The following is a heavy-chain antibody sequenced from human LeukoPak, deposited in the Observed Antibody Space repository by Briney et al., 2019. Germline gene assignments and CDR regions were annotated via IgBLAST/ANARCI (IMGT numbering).Heavy chain of an antibody. Sequence: PGGSLRLSCAASGFTLSSYAMSWVRQAPGKGLEWVSAISGSGGSTYYADSVKGRFTISRVNSKNTLYLQMNSLRAEDTAVYYCAKLRRSGWSRVDFDYWGQGTLVTVSS. D-gene: IGHD6-19*01. V-gene: IGHV3-23*01. J-gene: IGHJ4*02. CDR1: GFTLSSYA. CDR3: AKLRRSGWSRVDFDY. CDR2: ISGSGGST.